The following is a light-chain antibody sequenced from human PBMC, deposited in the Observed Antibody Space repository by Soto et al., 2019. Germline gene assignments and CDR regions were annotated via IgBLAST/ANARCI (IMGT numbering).Light chain of an antibody. CDR1: SGHSSYI. V-gene: IGLV4-60*02. Sequence: QSVLTQSSSASASLGSSVKLTCTLSSGHSSYIIAWHQQQPGKAPRYLMKLEGSGSYNKGSGVPDRFSGSSSGADRYLTISNLQLEDVADYYCETWDSNSWVFGGGTKLTFL. J-gene: IGLJ3*02. CDR2: LEGSGSY. CDR3: ETWDSNSWV.